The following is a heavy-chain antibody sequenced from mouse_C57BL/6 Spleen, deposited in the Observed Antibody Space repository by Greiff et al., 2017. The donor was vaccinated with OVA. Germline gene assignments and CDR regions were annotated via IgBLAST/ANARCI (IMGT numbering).Heavy chain of an antibody. Sequence: VQLQQPGAELVKPGASVKLSCKASGYTFTSYWMHWVKQRPGQGLEWIGMIHPNSGSTNYNEKFKSKATLTVDKSSSTAYMQLSSLTSEDSAVYYCARGNYREYAMDYWGQGTSVTVSS. CDR3: ARGNYREYAMDY. CDR2: IHPNSGST. J-gene: IGHJ4*01. D-gene: IGHD2-1*01. V-gene: IGHV1-64*01. CDR1: GYTFTSYW.